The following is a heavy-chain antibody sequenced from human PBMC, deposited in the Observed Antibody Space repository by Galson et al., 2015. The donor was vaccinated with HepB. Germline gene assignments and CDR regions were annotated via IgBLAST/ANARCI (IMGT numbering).Heavy chain of an antibody. V-gene: IGHV3-30*03. CDR3: ARAALYCSGGICYRTGYFDY. CDR2: ISYDGSNK. D-gene: IGHD2-15*01. J-gene: IGHJ4*02. CDR1: GFTFSSYG. Sequence: SLRLSCAASGFTFSSYGMHWVRQAPGKGLEWVAVISYDGSNKYYADSVKGRFTISRDNSKNTLYLQMNSLRAEDTAVYYCARAALYCSGGICYRTGYFDYGVQVTLVTVSS.